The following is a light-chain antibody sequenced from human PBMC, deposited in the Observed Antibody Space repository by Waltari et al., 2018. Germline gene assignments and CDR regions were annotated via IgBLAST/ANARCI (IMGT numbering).Light chain of an antibody. Sequence: EVVLTQSPGTLSLSPGERATLSCRASQSVDSDFLAWYQQKPGQPPKLIIFGASSRAAGIPDRFSGTGSGTDFSLTINRLEPEDFAVYYCQQHRSFTFGQGTRLEI. CDR3: QQHRSFT. V-gene: IGKV3-20*01. J-gene: IGKJ5*01. CDR1: QSVDSDF. CDR2: GAS.